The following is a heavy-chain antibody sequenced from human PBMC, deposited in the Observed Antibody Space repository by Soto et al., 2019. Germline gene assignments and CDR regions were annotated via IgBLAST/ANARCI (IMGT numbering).Heavy chain of an antibody. CDR3: ARDVSPTQFYYGMDV. Sequence: EVQLVESGGGLVKPGESLRLSCVASQFTFSNYVMNWVRQAPGKGLEWVASISRRSSSTYYADSVKGRFTISRDNAQNSLYLQMNSLRVEDTAVYYCARDVSPTQFYYGMDVWGQGTTVTVSS. J-gene: IGHJ6*02. D-gene: IGHD4-4*01. CDR2: ISRRSSST. V-gene: IGHV3-21*01. CDR1: QFTFSNYV.